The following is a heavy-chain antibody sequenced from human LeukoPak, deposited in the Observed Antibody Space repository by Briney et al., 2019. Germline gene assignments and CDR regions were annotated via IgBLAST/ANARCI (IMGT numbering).Heavy chain of an antibody. J-gene: IGHJ4*02. D-gene: IGHD6-19*01. Sequence: PGGSLRLSCAASGFTFSNYWMTWVRQAPGKGLEWVSYISGSGSSIDYADSVGGRFTIYRDSAKNSVYLQMNNLRAEDTAVYYCAKGTGASAWLADYWGQGTLVTVSS. CDR2: ISGSGSSI. CDR3: AKGTGASAWLADY. CDR1: GFTFSNYW. V-gene: IGHV3-48*01.